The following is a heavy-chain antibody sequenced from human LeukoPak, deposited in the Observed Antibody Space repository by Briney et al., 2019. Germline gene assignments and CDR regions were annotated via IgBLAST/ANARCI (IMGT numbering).Heavy chain of an antibody. CDR3: ARGEYQYYYDSSGYPDNWFDP. CDR2: IYYSGST. V-gene: IGHV4-30-4*08. D-gene: IGHD3-22*01. CDR1: GGSISSGDYY. J-gene: IGHJ5*02. Sequence: SETLSLTCTVSGGSISSGDYYWSWIRQPPGEGLEWIGYIYYSGSTYYNPSLKSRVTISVDTSKNQFSLKLSSVTAADTAVYYCARGEYQYYYDSSGYPDNWFDPWGQGTLVTVSS.